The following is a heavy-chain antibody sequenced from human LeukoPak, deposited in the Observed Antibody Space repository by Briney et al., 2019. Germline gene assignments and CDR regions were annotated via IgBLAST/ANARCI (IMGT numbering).Heavy chain of an antibody. Sequence: GGSLRLSCAASGFTFDDYAMHWVRQAPGKGLEWVSLISGDGGSTYYADSVKGRFTISRDNSKNTLYLQMNSLRAEDTAVYYCAKPNGSGWYLPTDYWGQGTLVTVSS. V-gene: IGHV3-43*02. CDR1: GFTFDDYA. CDR3: AKPNGSGWYLPTDY. D-gene: IGHD6-19*01. J-gene: IGHJ4*02. CDR2: ISGDGGST.